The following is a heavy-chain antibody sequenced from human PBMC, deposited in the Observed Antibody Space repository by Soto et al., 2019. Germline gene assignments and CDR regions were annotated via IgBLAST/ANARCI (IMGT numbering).Heavy chain of an antibody. CDR3: ARARGDYDLFLGGQDWYFDL. CDR2: IYYSGST. D-gene: IGHD3-22*01. J-gene: IGHJ2*01. CDR1: GGSISSGGYY. V-gene: IGHV4-31*03. Sequence: QVQLQESGPGLVKPSQTLSLTCTVSGGSISSGGYYWSWIRQHPGKGLEWIGYIYYSGSTYYNPSLERRVTISVDPSKNQFSLKLSSVTAADTAVYYCARARGDYDLFLGGQDWYFDLWGRGTLVTVSS.